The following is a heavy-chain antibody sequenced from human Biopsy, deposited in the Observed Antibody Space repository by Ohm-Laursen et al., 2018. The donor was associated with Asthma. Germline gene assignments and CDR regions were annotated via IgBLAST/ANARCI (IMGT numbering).Heavy chain of an antibody. CDR1: GYTFNSAG. CDR2: ISIYNGNT. D-gene: IGHD3-10*01. Sequence: ASVKVSCKTSGYTFNSAGITWVRQAPGQGLEWMGWISIYNGNTKVAQKLQDRVTMITDTSTSAACMELKSLRSDDTAVYFRARAVDYSRYYGIDVWGQGTTVTVS. V-gene: IGHV1-18*01. J-gene: IGHJ6*02. CDR3: ARAVDYSRYYGIDV.